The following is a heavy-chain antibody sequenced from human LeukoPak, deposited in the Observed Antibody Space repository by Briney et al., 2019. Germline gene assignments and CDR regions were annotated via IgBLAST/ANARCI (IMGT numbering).Heavy chain of an antibody. Sequence: PSETLSLTCTVSGGSISSYYWSWIRQPPGKGLEWIGYIYYSGSTSYNPSLKSRVTISVDTSKNQFSLKLSSVTAADTAVYYCARRYYDILTGYRDAFDIWGQGTMVTVSS. CDR3: ARRYYDILTGYRDAFDI. CDR1: GGSISSYY. J-gene: IGHJ3*02. D-gene: IGHD3-9*01. CDR2: IYYSGST. V-gene: IGHV4-59*01.